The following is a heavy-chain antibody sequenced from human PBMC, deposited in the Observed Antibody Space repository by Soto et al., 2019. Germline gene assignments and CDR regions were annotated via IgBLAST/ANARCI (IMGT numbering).Heavy chain of an antibody. Sequence: GGSLRLSCAASGFTFSSYAMSWVRQAPGKGLEWVSSISSSSSYIYYADSVKGRFTISRDNAKNSLYLQMNSLRAEDTAVYYCARVAAAGTVYYYMDVWGKGTTVTVSS. J-gene: IGHJ6*03. CDR2: ISSSSSYI. V-gene: IGHV3-21*01. CDR3: ARVAAAGTVYYYMDV. D-gene: IGHD6-13*01. CDR1: GFTFSSYA.